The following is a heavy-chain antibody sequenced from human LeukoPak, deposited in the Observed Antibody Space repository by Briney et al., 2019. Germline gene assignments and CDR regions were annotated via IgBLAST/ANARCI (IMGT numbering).Heavy chain of an antibody. J-gene: IGHJ4*02. CDR2: LSSSGSTI. D-gene: IGHD3-9*01. CDR1: GFTFSSYE. Sequence: GGSLRLSCAASGFTFSSYEMNWVRPAPGKGLAWVSYLSSSGSTIYYADSVKGRFTISRDNAKNSLYLQMNSLRAEDTAVYYCASARQAYDILTGYYSRDYWGQGTLVTVSS. CDR3: ASARQAYDILTGYYSRDY. V-gene: IGHV3-48*03.